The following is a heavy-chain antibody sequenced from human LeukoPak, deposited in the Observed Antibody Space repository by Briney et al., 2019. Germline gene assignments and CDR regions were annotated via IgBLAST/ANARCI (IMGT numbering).Heavy chain of an antibody. Sequence: SETLSLTCAISGGSFSGYYWSWIRQPPGKGLEWIGEINHSGSSNYNPSLKSRITISVDTSKNQFSLRLSSMTAADTAVYYCARVGVDSSGYYYVNAFDIWGQGTMVTVPS. CDR3: ARVGVDSSGYYYVNAFDI. V-gene: IGHV4-34*01. D-gene: IGHD3-22*01. J-gene: IGHJ3*02. CDR2: INHSGSS. CDR1: GGSFSGYY.